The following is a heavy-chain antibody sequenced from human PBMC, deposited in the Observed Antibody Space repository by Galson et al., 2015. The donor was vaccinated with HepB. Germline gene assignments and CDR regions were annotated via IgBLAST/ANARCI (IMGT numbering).Heavy chain of an antibody. J-gene: IGHJ4*02. CDR1: GFTFSSYA. V-gene: IGHV3-23*01. CDR2: ISGSGGST. Sequence: SLRLSCAASGFTFSSYAMSWVRQAPGKGLEWVSAISGSGGSTYYADSVKGRLPISRDNSKNTLYLQMNSLRAEDTAVYYCAKDLGYSGSYSGFYYWGQGTLVTVSS. D-gene: IGHD1-26*01. CDR3: AKDLGYSGSYSGFYY.